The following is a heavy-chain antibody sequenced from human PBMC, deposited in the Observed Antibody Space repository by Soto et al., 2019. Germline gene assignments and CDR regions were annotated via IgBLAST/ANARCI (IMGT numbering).Heavy chain of an antibody. Sequence: PGESLKISCKGSGYSFTSYWISWVRQMPGKGLEWMGRIDPSDSYTNYSPSFQGHVTISADKSISTAYLQWSSLKASDTAMYYCARRRYSSSSGMLLVGVDWFDPWGQGTLVTVSS. D-gene: IGHD6-6*01. CDR1: GYSFTSYW. CDR3: ARRRYSSSSGMLLVGVDWFDP. CDR2: IDPSDSYT. V-gene: IGHV5-10-1*01. J-gene: IGHJ5*02.